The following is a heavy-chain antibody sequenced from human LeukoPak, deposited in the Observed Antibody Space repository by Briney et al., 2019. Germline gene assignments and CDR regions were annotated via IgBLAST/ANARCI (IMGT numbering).Heavy chain of an antibody. CDR1: GFTFSSYE. Sequence: GGSLRLSCAASGFTFSSYEMNWVRQAPGKGLEWVSYISSSGSTIYYADSVKGRFTISRDNAKNSLYLQMNSLRAEDTAVYYCARGRGDSGYGIFDYWGQGTLVTVSS. CDR3: ARGRGDSGYGIFDY. J-gene: IGHJ4*02. D-gene: IGHD5-12*01. V-gene: IGHV3-48*03. CDR2: ISSSGSTI.